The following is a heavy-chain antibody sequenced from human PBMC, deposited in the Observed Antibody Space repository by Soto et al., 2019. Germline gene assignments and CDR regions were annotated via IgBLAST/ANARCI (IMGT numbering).Heavy chain of an antibody. D-gene: IGHD6-13*01. J-gene: IGHJ4*02. CDR2: ISYDGSNE. V-gene: IGHV3-30*18. CDR3: AKDKTSAGTFYVDH. CDR1: GFTFRSYG. Sequence: QVQLVESGGGVVQPGRSLRLSCAASGFTFRSYGMHWVRQAPGKGLERVAVISYDGSNENYAGSVKGRFTISRDNSKNTLYLQVNSLRTEDTAVYYCAKDKTSAGTFYVDHWGQGTLLIVSP.